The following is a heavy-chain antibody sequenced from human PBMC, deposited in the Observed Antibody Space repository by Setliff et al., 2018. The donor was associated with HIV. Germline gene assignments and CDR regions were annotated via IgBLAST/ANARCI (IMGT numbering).Heavy chain of an antibody. CDR3: ARRYGDYKIGDWFFDL. V-gene: IGHV4-31*11. J-gene: IGHJ2*01. CDR1: GGSISSGGYY. Sequence: LSLTCAVSGGSISSGGYYWNWIRQHPGKGLEWIGYIYYSGTTYYNPSLKSRVTISVDKSKNQFSLKLNSVTASDTAVYYCARRYGDYKIGDWFFDLWGRGTLVTVSS. D-gene: IGHD4-17*01. CDR2: IYYSGTT.